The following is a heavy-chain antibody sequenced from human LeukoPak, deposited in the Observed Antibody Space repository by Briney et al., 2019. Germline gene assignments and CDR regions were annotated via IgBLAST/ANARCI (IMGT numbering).Heavy chain of an antibody. V-gene: IGHV3-23*01. CDR1: GFTFSSYA. CDR2: ISGSGGST. CDR3: AKEGWYYDSSGYSNWFDP. J-gene: IGHJ5*02. D-gene: IGHD3-22*01. Sequence: GGSLRLSCAAPGFTFSSYAMSWVRQAPGKGLEWVSAISGSGGSTYYADSVKGRFTISRDNSKNTLYLQMNSLRAEDTAVYYCAKEGWYYDSSGYSNWFDPWGQGTLVTVSS.